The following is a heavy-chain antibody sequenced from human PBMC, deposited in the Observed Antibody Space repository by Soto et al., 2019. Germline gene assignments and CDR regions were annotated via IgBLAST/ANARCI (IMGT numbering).Heavy chain of an antibody. CDR2: IGNDGSNK. Sequence: GGSLRLSCAASGFSFSSYGMHWVRQAPGKGLEWVAVIGNDGSNKYYADPVKGRFTISRDNSKNTLYLQMNSLRAEDTAVYYCASRSPASDYWGQGTLVTVSS. V-gene: IGHV3-33*03. CDR1: GFSFSSYG. J-gene: IGHJ4*02. CDR3: ASRSPASDY.